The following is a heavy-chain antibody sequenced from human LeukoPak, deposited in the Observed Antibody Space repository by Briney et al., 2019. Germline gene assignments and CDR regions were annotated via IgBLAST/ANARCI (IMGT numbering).Heavy chain of an antibody. D-gene: IGHD3-16*01. J-gene: IGHJ4*02. CDR3: ARVRYRLAETYIDY. CDR1: GYTFTGCY. Sequence: ASVKVSCKASGYTFTGCYMHWVRQAPGQGLEWMGWINPNSGDTNYAQKFQGRVTMTRDTSISTAYMELSRLRSDDTAVYYCARVRYRLAETYIDYWGQGTLVTVSS. CDR2: INPNSGDT. V-gene: IGHV1-2*02.